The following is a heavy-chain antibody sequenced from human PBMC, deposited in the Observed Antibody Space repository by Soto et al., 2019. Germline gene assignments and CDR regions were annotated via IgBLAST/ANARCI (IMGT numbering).Heavy chain of an antibody. D-gene: IGHD3-10*01. J-gene: IGHJ4*02. Sequence: SETLSLTCTVSGGSISSSSYYWGWIRQPPGNGLEWIGSIYYSGSTYYNPSLKSRVTISVDTSKNQFSLKLSSVTAADTAVYYCARHGYYGSGSRGLCDYWGKGTLVTVYS. CDR1: GGSISSSSYY. CDR3: ARHGYYGSGSRGLCDY. V-gene: IGHV4-39*01. CDR2: IYYSGST.